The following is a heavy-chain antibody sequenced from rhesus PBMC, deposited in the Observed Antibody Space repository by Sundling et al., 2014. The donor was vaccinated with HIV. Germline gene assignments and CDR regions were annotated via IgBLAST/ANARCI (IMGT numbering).Heavy chain of an antibody. D-gene: IGHD2-39*01. J-gene: IGHJ6*01. CDR1: GFTFSNYI. V-gene: IGHV3-100*01. Sequence: EVQLVESGGGLVKPGGSLRLSCVASGFTFSNYIIHWVRQAPGKGLEWVSVISESGDTTYYADSLKGRFTISRDNAKNSLFLQMNSLTVEDTAVYYCAKSWGLYYGLDSWAKGSSSPSPQ. CDR2: ISESGDTT. CDR3: AKSWGLYYGLDS.